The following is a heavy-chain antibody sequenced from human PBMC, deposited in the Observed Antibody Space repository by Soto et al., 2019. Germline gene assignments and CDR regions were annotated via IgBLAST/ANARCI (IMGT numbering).Heavy chain of an antibody. CDR2: IRSKPNNYAT. J-gene: IGHJ6*02. CDR1: GFTFSGSA. Sequence: GGSLRLSCAASGFTFSGSAMHWVRQASGKGLEWVGRIRSKPNNYATEYTESMKGRFTISRDDSKNTAYLQMNSVKTEDTAVYYCARATNYYYAMDVWGQGTTVTVSS. D-gene: IGHD1-1*01. V-gene: IGHV3-73*01. CDR3: ARATNYYYAMDV.